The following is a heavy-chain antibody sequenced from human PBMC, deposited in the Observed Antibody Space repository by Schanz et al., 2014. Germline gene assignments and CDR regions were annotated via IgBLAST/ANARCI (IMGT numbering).Heavy chain of an antibody. V-gene: IGHV3-33*06. CDR3: AKAGSGWSTAGYYY. D-gene: IGHD6-19*01. CDR1: GFTFNNYG. CDR2: IWHDGSGK. Sequence: QVQVVESGGGVVQPGRSLRLSCVASGFTFNNYGMHWVRQAPGKGLGWVAVIWHDGSGKYYADSVKGRFSISRENSKSILYLQMNSLRAEDTAVYYCAKAGSGWSTAGYYYWGQGTLVAVSS. J-gene: IGHJ4*02.